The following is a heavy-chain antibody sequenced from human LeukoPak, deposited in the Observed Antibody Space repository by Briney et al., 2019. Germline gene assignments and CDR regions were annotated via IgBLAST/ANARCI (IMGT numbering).Heavy chain of an antibody. CDR2: ISYDGSSK. J-gene: IGHJ4*02. D-gene: IGHD3-10*01. CDR3: AKVAGSGSYYEIDY. CDR1: GFTLSSYG. Sequence: GGSLRLSCVASGFTLSSYGMHWVRQAPGKGLEWVTSISYDGSSKYYVDSVKGRFTISRDNSKNTVYLQMNGLRAEDTAVYYCAKVAGSGSYYEIDYWGQGTLVIVSS. V-gene: IGHV3-30*18.